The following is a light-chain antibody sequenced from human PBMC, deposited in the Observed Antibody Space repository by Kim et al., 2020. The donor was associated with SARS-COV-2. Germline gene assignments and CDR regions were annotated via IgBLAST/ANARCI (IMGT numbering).Light chain of an antibody. CDR3: QAWDSSFMV. CDR1: KLGDKY. CDR2: QDS. Sequence: SYELTQPPSVSVSPGQTASITCSGDKLGDKYACWYQQKPGQSPVLVIYQDSKRPSGIPERFSGSNSGNTATLTISGTQAMDEADYYCQAWDSSFMVFGGGKQLTVL. J-gene: IGLJ2*01. V-gene: IGLV3-1*01.